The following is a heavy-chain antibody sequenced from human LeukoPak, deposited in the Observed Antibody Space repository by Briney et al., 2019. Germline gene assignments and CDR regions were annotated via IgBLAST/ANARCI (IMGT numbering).Heavy chain of an antibody. V-gene: IGHV4-59*01. CDR1: GGSISSYY. J-gene: IGHJ4*02. Sequence: SETLSLTCTVSGGSISSYYWSWIRQPPGKGLEWIGYIYYSGGTNYNPSLKSRVTISVDTSKKQFSLKLNSVTAADTAVYYCARDGGVYLRYSLDYWGQGILVAVSS. CDR2: IYYSGGT. CDR3: ARDGGVYLRYSLDY. D-gene: IGHD5/OR15-5a*01.